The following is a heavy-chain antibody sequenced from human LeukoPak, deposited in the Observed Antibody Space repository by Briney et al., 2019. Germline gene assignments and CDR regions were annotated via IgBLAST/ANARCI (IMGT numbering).Heavy chain of an antibody. D-gene: IGHD3-10*01. J-gene: IGHJ4*02. CDR2: VRPDGSSN. Sequence: PGGSLRLSCAASGFSFSNFGMHWVRQAPGKGLEWAAFVRPDGSSNYYADSVKGRFIISRDNSKNTLHLQMNSLRAEDTAFYYCAKDQAGTWGLDYWGQGTLVTVSS. CDR1: GFSFSNFG. CDR3: AKDQAGTWGLDY. V-gene: IGHV3-30*02.